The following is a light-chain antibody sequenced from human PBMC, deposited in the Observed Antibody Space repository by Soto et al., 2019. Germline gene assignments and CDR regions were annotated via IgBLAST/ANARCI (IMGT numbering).Light chain of an antibody. CDR2: VNSDGSH. Sequence: QLVLTQSPSASASLGASVKLTCTLSSGHSSYAIAWHQQQPEKGPRYLMKVNSDGSHTKGDGIPDRFSGSSSGAERYLTISSLQSEDEADYYCQTWGTGLLVFGGGTKLTVL. CDR1: SGHSSYA. V-gene: IGLV4-69*01. J-gene: IGLJ3*02. CDR3: QTWGTGLLV.